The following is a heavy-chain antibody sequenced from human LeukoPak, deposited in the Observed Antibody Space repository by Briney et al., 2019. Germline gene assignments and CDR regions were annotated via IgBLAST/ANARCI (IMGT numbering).Heavy chain of an antibody. CDR2: IKHSGST. CDR3: ARGRGGYSYGYSGLGYYFDY. V-gene: IGHV4-34*01. J-gene: IGHJ4*02. CDR1: GGSFSGYY. D-gene: IGHD5-18*01. Sequence: SETLSLTCAVYGGSFSGYYWSWIRQPPGKGLEWIGEIKHSGSTNYNPSLKSRVTISVDTSKNQFSLKLSSVTAADTAVYYCARGRGGYSYGYSGLGYYFDYWGQGTLVTVSS.